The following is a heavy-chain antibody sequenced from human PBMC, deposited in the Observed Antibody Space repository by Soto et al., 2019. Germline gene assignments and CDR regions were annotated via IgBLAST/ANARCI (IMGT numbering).Heavy chain of an antibody. V-gene: IGHV1-69*01. J-gene: IGHJ4*02. Sequence: QVQLVQSGAEVKKPGSSVKVSCKASGGTFSSYAISWVRQAPGQGLEWMGGIIPIFGTANYAQKLQGRVTITADEATSKAYMELSSLRSEDTAVYYCASDRYSSSWYGAYWGQGTLVTVSS. CDR1: GGTFSSYA. CDR2: IIPIFGTA. CDR3: ASDRYSSSWYGAY. D-gene: IGHD6-13*01.